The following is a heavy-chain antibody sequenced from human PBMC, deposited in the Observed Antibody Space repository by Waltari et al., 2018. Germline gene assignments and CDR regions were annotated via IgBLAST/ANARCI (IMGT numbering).Heavy chain of an antibody. D-gene: IGHD2-2*02. Sequence: QVQLVQSGAEVKKPGASVKVSCKASGYTFTRSDINWVRQATGPGIGWVGWMNPNSGNTGYAQKFQGRVTMTRNTTISTAYMELSSLRSEDTAVYYCARMNIVVVPAAIMGNYYYYYGMDVWGQGTTVTVSS. CDR2: MNPNSGNT. J-gene: IGHJ6*02. V-gene: IGHV1-8*01. CDR3: ARMNIVVVPAAIMGNYYYYYGMDV. CDR1: GYTFTRSD.